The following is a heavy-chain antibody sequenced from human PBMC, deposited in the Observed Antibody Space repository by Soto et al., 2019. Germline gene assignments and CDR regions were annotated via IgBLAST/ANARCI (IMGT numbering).Heavy chain of an antibody. CDR1: GYTFTSYG. CDR2: ISAYNGNT. D-gene: IGHD2-15*01. CDR3: ARDSQGVAAVFDAFDI. J-gene: IGHJ3*02. V-gene: IGHV1-18*01. Sequence: ASVKVSCKASGYTFTSYGISWVRQAPGQGLEWMGWISAYNGNTNYAQKLQGRVTMTTDTSTSTAYRELRSLRSEDTAVYYCARDSQGVAAVFDAFDIWGQGTMVTVAS.